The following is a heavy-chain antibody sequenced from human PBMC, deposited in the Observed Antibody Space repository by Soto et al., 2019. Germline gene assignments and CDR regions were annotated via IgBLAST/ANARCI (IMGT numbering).Heavy chain of an antibody. J-gene: IGHJ5*02. D-gene: IGHD3-10*01. CDR2: MNPGSGVT. CDR3: ARMASFGSLNWFDP. V-gene: IGHV1-8*01. Sequence: GALVNVSCKASGYTFTNNDVSWVRQAAGQGLEWMGWMNPGSGVTGYAQKFQGRVTMTRDISIATAYLELSNLRSEDTAIYYCARMASFGSLNWFDPWGPGTLVTVSS. CDR1: GYTFTNND.